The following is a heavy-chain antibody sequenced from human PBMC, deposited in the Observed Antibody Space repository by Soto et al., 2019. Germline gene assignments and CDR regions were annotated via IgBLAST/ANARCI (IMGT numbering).Heavy chain of an antibody. J-gene: IGHJ4*02. Sequence: EVQLLESGGGLVQPGRSLRLSCEASGFTFSSYAMSWVRQAPGKGLEWVSAISGSGGSTYYADSVKGRFTISRDNSKNTLYLQMNSLRAEDTAVYYCARAMTTVTTFNRRIVDYWGQGTLVTVSS. CDR3: ARAMTTVTTFNRRIVDY. CDR2: ISGSGGST. V-gene: IGHV3-23*01. D-gene: IGHD4-17*01. CDR1: GFTFSSYA.